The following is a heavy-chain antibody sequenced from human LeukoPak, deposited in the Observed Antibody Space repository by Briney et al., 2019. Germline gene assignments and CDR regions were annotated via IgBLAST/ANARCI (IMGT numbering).Heavy chain of an antibody. Sequence: PSETLSLTCAVYGGSFSGYYWSWIRQPPGKGLEWVGEINHSGSTNYNPSRKSRVTISVDTSKNQFSLKLSSVTAADTAVYYCARHGTPLRYGSGNYYKGAPFDYWGQGTLVTVSS. CDR3: ARHGTPLRYGSGNYYKGAPFDY. D-gene: IGHD3-10*01. J-gene: IGHJ4*02. CDR1: GGSFSGYY. CDR2: INHSGST. V-gene: IGHV4-34*01.